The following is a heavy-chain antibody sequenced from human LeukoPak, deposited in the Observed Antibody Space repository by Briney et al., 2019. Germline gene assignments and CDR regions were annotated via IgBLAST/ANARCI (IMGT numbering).Heavy chain of an antibody. V-gene: IGHV3-66*01. CDR1: GXTVSSNH. CDR2: FYSGGST. J-gene: IGHJ1*01. Sequence: GGSLRLSCAASGXTVSSNHMSWVRQAPGKGLEWVSVFYSGGSTRYADSVKGRFTISRDNSKNTLYLQLNSLRAEDTAVYFCASSSWSSEYFHYWGQGTLVTVSS. D-gene: IGHD6-13*01. CDR3: ASSSWSSEYFHY.